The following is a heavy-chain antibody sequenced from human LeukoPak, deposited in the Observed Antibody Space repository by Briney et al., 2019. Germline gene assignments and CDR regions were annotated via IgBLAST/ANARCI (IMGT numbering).Heavy chain of an antibody. CDR3: VKIVMAGGYFDY. CDR2: ISSNGATT. J-gene: IGHJ4*02. D-gene: IGHD3-16*01. CDR1: GFTVSSNY. V-gene: IGHV3-64*05. Sequence: PGGSLRLSCAASGFTVSSNYMSWVRQAPGKGLEYVSAISSNGATTYYADSVKGRFTISRDNSKNTLYFQMSCLRPEDTAVYYCVKIVMAGGYFDYWGQGTLVTVSS.